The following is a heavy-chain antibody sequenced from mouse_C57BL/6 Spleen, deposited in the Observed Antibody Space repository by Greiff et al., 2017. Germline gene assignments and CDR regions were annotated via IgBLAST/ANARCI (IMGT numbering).Heavy chain of an antibody. Sequence: EVKLQESGPELVKPGASVKMSCKASGYTFTDYNMHWVKQSHGKSLEWIGYINPNNGGTSYNQKFKGKATLTVNKSSSTAYMELRSLTSEDSAVYYCARHYGSSPWFAYWGQGTLVTVSA. V-gene: IGHV1-22*01. J-gene: IGHJ3*01. D-gene: IGHD1-1*01. CDR3: ARHYGSSPWFAY. CDR1: GYTFTDYN. CDR2: INPNNGGT.